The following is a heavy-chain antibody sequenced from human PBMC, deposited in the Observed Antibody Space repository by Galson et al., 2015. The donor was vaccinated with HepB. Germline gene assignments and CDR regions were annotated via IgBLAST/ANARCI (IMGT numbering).Heavy chain of an antibody. CDR3: AKQVYSSGRSNPDY. V-gene: IGHV3-23*01. Sequence: SLRLSCAASGFTFSSYAMSWVRQAPGKGLEWVSGISGSGGSTYYADSVKGRFTISRDNSKSSLYLQMNSLRAEDTALYYCAKQVYSSGRSNPDYWGQGALVIVSS. CDR2: ISGSGGST. CDR1: GFTFSSYA. J-gene: IGHJ4*02. D-gene: IGHD3-10*01.